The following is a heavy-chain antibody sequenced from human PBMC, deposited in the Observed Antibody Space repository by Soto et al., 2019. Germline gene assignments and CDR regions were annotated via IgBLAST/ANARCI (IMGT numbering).Heavy chain of an antibody. CDR2: INPNSGGT. J-gene: IGHJ4*02. CDR3: ARAQGIAAAGTLNLLDY. Sequence: ASVKFSCKASGYTFTGYYMHWVRQAPGQGLEWMGWINPNSGGTNYAQKFQGWVTMTRDTSISTAYMELSRLRSDDTAVYYCARAQGIAAAGTLNLLDYWGQGTLVTVSS. D-gene: IGHD6-13*01. V-gene: IGHV1-2*04. CDR1: GYTFTGYY.